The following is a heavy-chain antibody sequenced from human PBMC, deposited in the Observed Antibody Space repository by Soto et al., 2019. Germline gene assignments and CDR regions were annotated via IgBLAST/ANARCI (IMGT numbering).Heavy chain of an antibody. J-gene: IGHJ4*02. V-gene: IGHV4-34*01. CDR3: AEHGVSDFDY. Sequence: PSETLSLTCAVYGGSFSGYYWSWIRQPPGKGLEWIGEINHSGSTNYNPSLKSRVTISVDTSKNQFSLKLSSVTAADTAVYYCAEHGVSDFDYWGQGTLVTVSS. CDR2: INHSGST. CDR1: GGSFSGYY. D-gene: IGHD3-16*01.